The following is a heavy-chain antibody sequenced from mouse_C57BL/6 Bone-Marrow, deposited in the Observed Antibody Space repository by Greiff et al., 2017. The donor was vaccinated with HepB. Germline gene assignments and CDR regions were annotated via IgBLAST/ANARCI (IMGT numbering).Heavy chain of an antibody. J-gene: IGHJ4*01. CDR2: ISYSGST. CDR1: GYSITSDY. CDR3: ARWAYGSSYEAMDN. D-gene: IGHD1-1*01. V-gene: IGHV3-8*01. Sequence: EVQGVESGPGLAKPSQTLSLTCSVTGYSITSDYWNWIRKFPGNKLEYMGYISYSGSTYSNPSLKSRISITRYTSKNQYYLQLNSVTTEDTATYYCARWAYGSSYEAMDNWGQGTSVTVSS.